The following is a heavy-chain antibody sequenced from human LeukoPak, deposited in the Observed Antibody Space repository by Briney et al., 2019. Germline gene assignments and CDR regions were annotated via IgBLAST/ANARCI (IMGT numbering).Heavy chain of an antibody. CDR2: MNPNSGNT. CDR3: ARGITMVRGVIGGY. D-gene: IGHD3-10*01. CDR1: GYTFNIYG. Sequence: ASVKVSCKASGYTFNIYGIIWVRQAPGQGLEWVGWMNPNSGNTGYAQKFQGKVTITRNTSISTAYMELSSLRSEDTAVYYCARGITMVRGVIGGYWGQGTLVTVSS. J-gene: IGHJ4*02. V-gene: IGHV1-8*03.